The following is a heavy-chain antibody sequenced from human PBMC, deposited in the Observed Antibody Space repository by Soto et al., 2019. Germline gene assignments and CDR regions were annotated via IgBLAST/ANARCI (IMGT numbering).Heavy chain of an antibody. Sequence: ASVKVSCKASGNTFTDSSMHWVLQALRQGLEWMGWINLNSGATFYAQKFQGRVTMTWDTSITTAYMELDGLSPDDTAMYYCARDLGGYDLYGPDSWGQGTLVTVSS. J-gene: IGHJ5*01. CDR3: ARDLGGYDLYGPDS. V-gene: IGHV1-2*02. D-gene: IGHD5-12*01. CDR2: INLNSGAT. CDR1: GNTFTDSS.